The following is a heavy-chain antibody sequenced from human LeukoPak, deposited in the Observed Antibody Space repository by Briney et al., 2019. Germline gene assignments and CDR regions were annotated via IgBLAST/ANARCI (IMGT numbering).Heavy chain of an antibody. J-gene: IGHJ3*02. Sequence: PGGSLRLSCAASGFTFSSYSMNWVRQAPGKGLEWVSSISSSSYIYYADSVKGRFTISRDNAKNSLYLQMNSLRAEDTAVYYCARGGSSWSFAFDIWGQGTMVTVSS. D-gene: IGHD6-13*01. CDR1: GFTFSSYS. CDR2: ISSSSYI. CDR3: ARGGSSWSFAFDI. V-gene: IGHV3-21*01.